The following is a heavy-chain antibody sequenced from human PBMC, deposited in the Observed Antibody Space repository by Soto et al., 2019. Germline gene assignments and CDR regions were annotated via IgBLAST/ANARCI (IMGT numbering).Heavy chain of an antibody. J-gene: IGHJ4*02. CDR2: IYYSGST. CDR3: ARGYYYENSAWPPGE. Sequence: SETLSLTCTVSGGSXSSSSYYWGWIRQPPGKGLEWIGSIYYSGSTYYNPSLKSRVTISADTSKNQFSLKLSSVTAADTALYYCARGYYYENSAWPPGEWGQGTLVTVSS. D-gene: IGHD3-22*01. V-gene: IGHV4-39*07. CDR1: GGSXSSSSYY.